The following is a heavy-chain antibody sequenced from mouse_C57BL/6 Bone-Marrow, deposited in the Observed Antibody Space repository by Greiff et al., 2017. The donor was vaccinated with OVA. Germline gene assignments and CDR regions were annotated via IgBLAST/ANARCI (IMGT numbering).Heavy chain of an antibody. CDR1: GYTFTNYC. D-gene: IGHD1-1*01. CDR2: IYPGGGNT. CDR3: ARSSTVNAMDY. J-gene: IGHJ4*01. V-gene: IGHV1-63*01. Sequence: QVQLQESGAELVRPGTSVKMSCKASGYTFTNYCISWVKQRPGHGLEWIGDIYPGGGNTYYNEKFKGKATLTADKSSSTAYMQLSSLTSEDSAIYFCARSSTVNAMDYWGQGTSVTVSS.